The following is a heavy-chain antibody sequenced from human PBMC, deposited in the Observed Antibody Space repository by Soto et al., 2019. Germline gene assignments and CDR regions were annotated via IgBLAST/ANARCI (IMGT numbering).Heavy chain of an antibody. CDR2: ISGSGGGT. J-gene: IGHJ4*02. V-gene: IGHV3-23*01. Sequence: HPGGSLRLSCAASGFTFGSYGMTWVRQAPGRGLEWVSAISGSGGGTYYADSVKGRFTISRDNSKNTLYLQMNSLRAEDTAVYSCAKAWMDNARQRYFDHWGQGTLVTVSS. CDR3: AKAWMDNARQRYFDH. CDR1: GFTFGSYG. D-gene: IGHD5-12*01.